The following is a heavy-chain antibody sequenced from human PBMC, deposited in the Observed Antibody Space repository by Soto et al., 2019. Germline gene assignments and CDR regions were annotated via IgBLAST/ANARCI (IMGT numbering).Heavy chain of an antibody. J-gene: IGHJ4*02. Sequence: PSETLSLTCSVSSGSIGSYYWTWMRRPPGKGLEWIGYVYYTGSTNYNPSLRSRVTMSVDTSKNQFSLKLRSVTAAATAVYYCARGFSSLTFEFWGQGTLVTVSS. CDR3: ARGFSSLTFEF. V-gene: IGHV4-59*01. CDR1: SGSIGSYY. D-gene: IGHD6-13*01. CDR2: VYYTGST.